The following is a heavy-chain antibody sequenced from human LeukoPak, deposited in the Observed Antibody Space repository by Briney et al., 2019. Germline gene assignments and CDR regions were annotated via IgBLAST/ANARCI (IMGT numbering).Heavy chain of an antibody. Sequence: ASVKVSCKASGYTFTSYYMHWVRQAPGQGLEWMGWINPNSGGTNYAQKFQGRVTMTRDTSISTVYMELSRLRSDDTAVYYCARPAVAGTLYNWFDPWGQGTLVTVSS. V-gene: IGHV1-2*02. CDR1: GYTFTSYY. CDR2: INPNSGGT. CDR3: ARPAVAGTLYNWFDP. D-gene: IGHD6-19*01. J-gene: IGHJ5*02.